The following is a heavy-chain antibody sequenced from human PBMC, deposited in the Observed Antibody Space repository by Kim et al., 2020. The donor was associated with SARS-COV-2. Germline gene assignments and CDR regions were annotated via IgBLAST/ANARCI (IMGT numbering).Heavy chain of an antibody. Sequence: GESLKISCQAFEYTFTDFWIGWVRQKPGRGLEWMGIIYPDDSDTTYSPSLQGHVTISADRSINTAFLQWTSLKATDTATYYCARHGSLGSSVFCIDVWGQGTTVTVSS. V-gene: IGHV5-51*01. D-gene: IGHD3-10*01. CDR2: IYPDDSDT. J-gene: IGHJ6*02. CDR1: EYTFTDFW. CDR3: ARHGSLGSSVFCIDV.